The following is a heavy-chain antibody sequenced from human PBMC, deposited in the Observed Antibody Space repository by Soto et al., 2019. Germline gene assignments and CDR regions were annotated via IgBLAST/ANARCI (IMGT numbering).Heavy chain of an antibody. J-gene: IGHJ4*02. CDR3: ARSYYYETTGYYPLDY. Sequence: SETLSLTYTVSGGSISNYYLSWIRQPPGKGLEWIGYIYYTGSTNYNPSLKSRVTISLDTSKNQFSLKLSSVTAADTAVFYCARSYYYETTGYYPLDYWGQGTLVTV. V-gene: IGHV4-59*01. CDR1: GGSISNYY. CDR2: IYYTGST. D-gene: IGHD3-22*01.